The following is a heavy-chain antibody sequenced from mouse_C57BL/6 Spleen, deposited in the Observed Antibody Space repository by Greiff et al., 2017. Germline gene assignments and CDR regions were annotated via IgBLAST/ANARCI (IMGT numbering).Heavy chain of an antibody. J-gene: IGHJ2*01. CDR3: ARAFDGYFDY. CDR2: INPSTGGT. CDR1: GYSFTGYY. Sequence: VHVKQSGPELVKPGASVKISCKASGYSFTGYYMNWVKQSPEKSLEWIGEINPSTGGTTYNQKFKAKATLTVDKSSSTAYMQLKSLTSEDSAVYYCARAFDGYFDYWGQGTTLTVSS. D-gene: IGHD2-3*01. V-gene: IGHV1-42*01.